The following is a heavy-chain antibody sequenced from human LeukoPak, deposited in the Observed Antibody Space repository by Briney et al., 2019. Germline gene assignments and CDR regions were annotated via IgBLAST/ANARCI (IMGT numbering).Heavy chain of an antibody. CDR1: GFTFSGYW. D-gene: IGHD6-13*01. J-gene: IGHJ4*02. V-gene: IGHV3-7*01. CDR3: ARVESSSWFYCDS. CDR2: IKQDGSEK. Sequence: PGGSLRLSCAASGFTFSGYWMSWVRRAPGKGLEWVANIKQDGSEKDYVDSVKGRFTISRDNAKNSLYLQMNSLRAEDTAVYYCARVESSSWFYCDSWGQGTLLTVSS.